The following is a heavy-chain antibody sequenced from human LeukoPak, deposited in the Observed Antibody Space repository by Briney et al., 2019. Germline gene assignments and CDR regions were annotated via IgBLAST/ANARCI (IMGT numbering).Heavy chain of an antibody. CDR2: ISGSGGST. J-gene: IGHJ4*02. CDR1: GFTFSSYA. Sequence: GGSLRLSCAASGFTFSSYAMSWVRQAPGKGLDWVSAISGSGGSTYYADSVKGRFTISRDNSKNTLYLQMNSLRAEDTAVYYCARQPRNYYGSGSYYIHYWGQGTLVTVSS. V-gene: IGHV3-23*01. D-gene: IGHD3-10*01. CDR3: ARQPRNYYGSGSYYIHY.